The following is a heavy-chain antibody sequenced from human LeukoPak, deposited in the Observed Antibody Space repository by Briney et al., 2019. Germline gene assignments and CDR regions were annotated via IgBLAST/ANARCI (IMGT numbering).Heavy chain of an antibody. V-gene: IGHV4-61*02. CDR3: ARASYALGYYYYYMDV. D-gene: IGHD2-2*01. J-gene: IGHJ6*03. CDR2: IYTRGST. CDR1: GGSISSGSYY. Sequence: SETLSLTCTVSGGSISSGSYYWSWIRQPAGKGLEWIGRIYTRGSTNYNPSLKSRVTISVDTSKNQFSLKLSSVTAADTAVYYCARASYALGYYYYYMDVWGKGTTVTVSS.